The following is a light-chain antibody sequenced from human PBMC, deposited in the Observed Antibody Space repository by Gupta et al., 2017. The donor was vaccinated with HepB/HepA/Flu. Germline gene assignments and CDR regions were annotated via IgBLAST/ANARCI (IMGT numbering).Light chain of an antibody. V-gene: IGKV3-11*01. CDR1: QSVSSY. J-gene: IGKJ2*01. CDR2: DAS. Sequence: IVLTQSPATLSLSPGERATLPCRASQSVSSYVAWYQQKPGQAPRLLIYDASNRATGIPARFSGSGSGTDFTLTISSLEPEDFAVYYCQQRSNWPWTFGQGTKLEIK. CDR3: QQRSNWPWT.